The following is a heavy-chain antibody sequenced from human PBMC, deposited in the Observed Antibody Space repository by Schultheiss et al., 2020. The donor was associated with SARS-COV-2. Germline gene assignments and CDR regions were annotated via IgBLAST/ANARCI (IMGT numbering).Heavy chain of an antibody. Sequence: GGSLRLSCAASGFTFSSYAMSWVRQAPGKGLEWVSVIYSCGSTYYADSVKGRFTISRDNSKNTLYLQMNSLRAEDTAVYYCTTEPYYSYGYLWGQGTTVTVSS. CDR3: TTEPYYSYGYL. D-gene: IGHD5-18*01. CDR2: IYSCGST. J-gene: IGHJ6*02. CDR1: GFTFSSYA. V-gene: IGHV3-53*01.